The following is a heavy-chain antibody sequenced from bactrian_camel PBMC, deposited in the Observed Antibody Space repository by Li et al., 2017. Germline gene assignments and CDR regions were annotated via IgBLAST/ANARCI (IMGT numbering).Heavy chain of an antibody. CDR2: IQDDGAK. CDR3: AVDGPVAFCSDYPSDFRG. Sequence: HVQLVESGGGSVRAGGSLTLACHSSTPITLRCLAWFRQVPGKEREMVAQIQDDGAKHYDSTAEGRFTISKDAAKDTLDLRMTSLKPEDSGMYYCAVDGPVAFCSDYPSDFRGWGQGTQVTVS. D-gene: IGHD2*01. V-gene: IGHV3S55*01. CDR1: TPITLRC. J-gene: IGHJ4*01.